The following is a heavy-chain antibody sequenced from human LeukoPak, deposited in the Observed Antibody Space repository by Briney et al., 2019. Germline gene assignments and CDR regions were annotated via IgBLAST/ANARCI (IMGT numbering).Heavy chain of an antibody. CDR2: IKQDGSEK. CDR1: GFTFSSYW. Sequence: PGGSLGLSCAASGFTFSSYWMSWVRQAPGKGLEWVANIKQDGSEKYYVDSVKGRFTISRDNAKNSLYLQMNSLRAEDTAVYYCARDCSSTSCYRGGFDPWGQGTLVTVSS. CDR3: ARDCSSTSCYRGGFDP. V-gene: IGHV3-7*01. J-gene: IGHJ5*02. D-gene: IGHD2-2*01.